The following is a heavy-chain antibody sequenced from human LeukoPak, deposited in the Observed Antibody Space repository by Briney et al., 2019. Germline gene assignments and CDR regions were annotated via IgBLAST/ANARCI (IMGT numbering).Heavy chain of an antibody. Sequence: GGSLRLSCAVSGITLSNYGMSWVRQAPGKGLEWVAGISDSGGRTNYADSVKGRFTISRDNSKNTLYLQMNSLRAEDTAVYYCAKYVVVPDAIREDWFDPWGQGTLVTVSS. D-gene: IGHD2-2*02. CDR3: AKYVVVPDAIREDWFDP. J-gene: IGHJ5*02. V-gene: IGHV3-23*01. CDR1: GITLSNYG. CDR2: ISDSGGRT.